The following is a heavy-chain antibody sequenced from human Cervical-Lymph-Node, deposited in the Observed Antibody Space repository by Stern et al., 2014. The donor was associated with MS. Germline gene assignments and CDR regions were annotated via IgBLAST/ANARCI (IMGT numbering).Heavy chain of an antibody. D-gene: IGHD1-26*01. CDR3: VKGAGGAFDY. J-gene: IGHJ4*02. Sequence: EVQVVEPGGGLVQPGRSLRLSCAASGFTFDDYTMHWVRQAPGKGLEWVSGISWNSGSIGYADSVKGRFTVSRDNAKNSLYLQMNSLKVDDTALYYCVKGAGGAFDYWGQGTLVTVSS. CDR2: ISWNSGSI. CDR1: GFTFDDYT. V-gene: IGHV3-9*01.